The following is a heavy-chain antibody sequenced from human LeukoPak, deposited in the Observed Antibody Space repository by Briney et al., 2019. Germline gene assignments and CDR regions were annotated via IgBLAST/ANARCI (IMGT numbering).Heavy chain of an antibody. CDR1: GGSIGTYY. J-gene: IGHJ4*02. Sequence: PSETLSLTCTVSGGSIGTYYWSWIRQPPGKGLEWIGYVYYSGSTNYNPSLKSRVTISVDTSKKQFSLKLSSVTAADTAVYYCARRPDGTSHFDYWGQGTLVTVSS. CDR3: ARRPDGTSHFDY. CDR2: VYYSGST. V-gene: IGHV4-59*08. D-gene: IGHD6-6*01.